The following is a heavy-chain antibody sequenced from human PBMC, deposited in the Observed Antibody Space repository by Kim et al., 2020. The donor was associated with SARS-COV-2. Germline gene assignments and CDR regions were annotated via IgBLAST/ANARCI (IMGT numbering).Heavy chain of an antibody. CDR1: GFTFSSYG. D-gene: IGHD6-19*01. J-gene: IGHJ6*02. CDR2: ISYDGSNK. V-gene: IGHV3-30*18. Sequence: GGSLRLSCAASGFTFSSYGMHWVRQAPGKGLEWVAVISYDGSNKYYADSVKGRFTISRDNSKNTLYLQMNSLRAEDTAVYYCAKDQGFDSSGWSVPYYYYGMDVWGQGTTVTVSS. CDR3: AKDQGFDSSGWSVPYYYYGMDV.